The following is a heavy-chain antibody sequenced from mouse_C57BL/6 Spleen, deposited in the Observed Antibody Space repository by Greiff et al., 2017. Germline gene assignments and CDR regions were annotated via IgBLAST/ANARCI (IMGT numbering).Heavy chain of an antibody. Sequence: QVHVKQSGAELVKPGASVKLSCKASGYTFTSYWMHWVKQRPGRGLEWIGRIDPNSGGTKYNEKFKSKATLTVDKPSSTAYMQLSSLTSEDSAVYYCAQTGTGGDYFDYWGQGTTLTVSS. V-gene: IGHV1-72*01. CDR3: AQTGTGGDYFDY. CDR2: IDPNSGGT. J-gene: IGHJ2*01. D-gene: IGHD4-1*01. CDR1: GYTFTSYW.